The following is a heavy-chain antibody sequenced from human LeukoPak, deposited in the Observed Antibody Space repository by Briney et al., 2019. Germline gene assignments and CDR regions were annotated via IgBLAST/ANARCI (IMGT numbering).Heavy chain of an antibody. J-gene: IGHJ4*02. CDR3: AKVPYYDILTGYPSFYFDY. V-gene: IGHV3-23*01. CDR2: ISGSGGST. CDR1: GFTFSSYA. D-gene: IGHD3-9*01. Sequence: PGGSLRLSCAASGFTFSSYAMSWVRQAPGKGLEWVSAISGSGGSTYYVDSVKGRFTISRDNSKNTLYLQMNSLRAEDTAVYYCAKVPYYDILTGYPSFYFDYWGQGTLVTVSS.